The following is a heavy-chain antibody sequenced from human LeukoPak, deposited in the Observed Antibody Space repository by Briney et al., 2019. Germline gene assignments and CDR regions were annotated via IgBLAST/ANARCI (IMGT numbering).Heavy chain of an antibody. CDR2: ISVYNGNT. V-gene: IGHV1-18*01. Sequence: GASVKVSCKASGYTFTSYGITWVRQAPRQGLEWMGWISVYNGNTNYAQKLQGRVTMTTDTSTNTAYMELRSLRSDDTAVYYCARDSLTADYYDSSGIDYWGQGTLVTVSS. J-gene: IGHJ4*02. CDR1: GYTFTSYG. CDR3: ARDSLTADYYDSSGIDY. D-gene: IGHD3-22*01.